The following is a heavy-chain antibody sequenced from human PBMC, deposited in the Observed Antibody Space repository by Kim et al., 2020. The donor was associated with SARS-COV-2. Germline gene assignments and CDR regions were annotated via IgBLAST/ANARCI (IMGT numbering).Heavy chain of an antibody. CDR3: ARDWQWLESWHGAFDI. D-gene: IGHD6-19*01. CDR2: ISAYNGNT. Sequence: ASVKVSCKASGYTFTSYGISWVRQAPGQGLEWMGWISAYNGNTNYAQKLQGRVTMTTDTSTSTAYMELRSLRSDDTAVYYCARDWQWLESWHGAFDIWGQGTMVTVSS. J-gene: IGHJ3*02. V-gene: IGHV1-18*01. CDR1: GYTFTSYG.